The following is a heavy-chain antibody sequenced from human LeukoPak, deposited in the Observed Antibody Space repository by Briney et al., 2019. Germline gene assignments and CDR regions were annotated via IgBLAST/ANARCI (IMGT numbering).Heavy chain of an antibody. V-gene: IGHV4-59*08. D-gene: IGHD6-13*01. J-gene: IGHJ1*01. CDR1: GGSISNYY. Sequence: SETLSLTCPLSGGSISNYYWSWIRQPPGKGLECMGYIYYSGTTNYNPSLKSRVTISVDTSKNQFSLWLSSVTAADTAVYYCARHGGYSSPYLHWGQGTLVTVSS. CDR3: ARHGGYSSPYLH. CDR2: IYYSGTT.